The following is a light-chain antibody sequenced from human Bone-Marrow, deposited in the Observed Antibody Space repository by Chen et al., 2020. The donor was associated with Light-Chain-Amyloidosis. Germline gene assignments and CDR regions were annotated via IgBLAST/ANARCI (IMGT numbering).Light chain of an antibody. Sequence: SYELTQPPSVSVSPGQTARITCSGDDLPTKYAYWYQQKAGQAPVLVIHRDTERPSGISERFAGSGSGTKATLTISGVQAEDEADYHCQSADSSGTDEVIFGGGTKLTVL. CDR2: RDT. CDR3: QSADSSGTDEVI. J-gene: IGLJ2*01. CDR1: DLPTKY. V-gene: IGLV3-25*03.